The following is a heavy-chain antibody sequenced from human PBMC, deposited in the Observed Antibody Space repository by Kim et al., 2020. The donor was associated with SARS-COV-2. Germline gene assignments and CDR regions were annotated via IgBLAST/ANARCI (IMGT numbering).Heavy chain of an antibody. CDR2: ISSTSSTI. J-gene: IGHJ4*02. Sequence: GGSLRLSCTASGFTFSSYSMNWVRQAPGKGLEWILYISSTSSTIYFADSVKGRFTISRDNAKNSLYLQMNSLRDEDTAVYFCAREAFRRYYDSSGYFDYWGQGTLVTVSS. V-gene: IGHV3-48*02. D-gene: IGHD3-22*01. CDR3: AREAFRRYYDSSGYFDY. CDR1: GFTFSSYS.